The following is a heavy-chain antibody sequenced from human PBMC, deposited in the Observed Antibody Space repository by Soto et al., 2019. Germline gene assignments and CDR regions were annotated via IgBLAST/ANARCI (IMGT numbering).Heavy chain of an antibody. D-gene: IGHD1-7*01. CDR2: ISGSGSST. Sequence: PWGSLRLSCAASGITFSSYAMTWVRQAPGKGLEWVSGISGSGSSTYYADSVKGRFIISRDNSKNTLYLQMNSLRAEDTAIYYCARKEGFNWNYAWFDPWGQGTLVTVSS. V-gene: IGHV3-23*01. J-gene: IGHJ5*02. CDR1: GITFSSYA. CDR3: ARKEGFNWNYAWFDP.